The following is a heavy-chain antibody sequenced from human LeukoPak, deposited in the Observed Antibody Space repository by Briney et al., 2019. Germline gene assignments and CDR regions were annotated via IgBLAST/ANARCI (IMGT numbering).Heavy chain of an antibody. V-gene: IGHV1-2*02. CDR1: GYTFTGYY. D-gene: IGHD2-15*01. CDR2: INPNSGGT. Sequence: ASVKVSCKASGYTFTGYYMHWVRQAPGQGLEWMGWINPNSGGTNYAQKFQGRVTMTRDTSISTAYMELSRLRSDDTAVYYCARTGYCSGGSCYCFDYWGQGTLVTVSS. J-gene: IGHJ4*02. CDR3: ARTGYCSGGSCYCFDY.